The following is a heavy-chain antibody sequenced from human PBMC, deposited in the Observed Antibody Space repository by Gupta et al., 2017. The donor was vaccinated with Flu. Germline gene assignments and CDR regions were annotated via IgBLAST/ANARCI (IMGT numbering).Heavy chain of an antibody. CDR3: ARVPEGSYSGKFDY. Sequence: EVQLVESGGGLVKPGGSLRLSCAASGFTFSSYSMNWVRQAPGKGLEWVSSISSSSSYIYYEDSVKGRFTISRDNAKNSLYLQMTSLRAEETAVYYCARVPEGSYSGKFDYWGQGTLVTVSS. D-gene: IGHD1-26*01. CDR2: ISSSSSYI. CDR1: GFTFSSYS. V-gene: IGHV3-21*01. J-gene: IGHJ4*02.